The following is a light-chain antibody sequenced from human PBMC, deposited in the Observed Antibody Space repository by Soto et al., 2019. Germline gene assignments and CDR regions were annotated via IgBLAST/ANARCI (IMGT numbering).Light chain of an antibody. CDR3: QQVHSTLYT. V-gene: IGKV1-39*01. CDR1: QNIRTY. Sequence: DIQMTQSPYSLSASVGDSVTITCRASQNIRTYLNWYQQKPGRAPKLLIHSASALPSGVPSRFSGSGSGTEFTLTTSGMQPEDFATYYCQQVHSTLYTFGQGTKVEIK. CDR2: SAS. J-gene: IGKJ2*01.